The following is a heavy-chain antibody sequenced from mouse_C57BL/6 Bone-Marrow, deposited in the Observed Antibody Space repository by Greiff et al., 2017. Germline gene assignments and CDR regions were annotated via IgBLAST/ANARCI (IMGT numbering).Heavy chain of an antibody. V-gene: IGHV1-82*01. Sequence: VQLKESGPELVKPGASVKISCKASGYAFSSSWMNWVKQRPGKGLEWIGRIYPGDGDTNYNGKFKGKATLTADKSSSTAYMQLSSLTSEDSAVYFCARVGTTVAYAMDYWGQGTSVTVSS. D-gene: IGHD1-1*01. CDR2: IYPGDGDT. CDR1: GYAFSSSW. J-gene: IGHJ4*01. CDR3: ARVGTTVAYAMDY.